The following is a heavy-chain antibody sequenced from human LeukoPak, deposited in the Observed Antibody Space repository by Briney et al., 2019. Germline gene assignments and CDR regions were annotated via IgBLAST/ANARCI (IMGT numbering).Heavy chain of an antibody. V-gene: IGHV4-38-2*02. D-gene: IGHD2-2*03. CDR2: ISHSGNT. CDR3: ARDGYLAVDY. Sequence: SETLSLTCTVSGYSISSGYCWGWIRQPPGKGLQWIGTISHSGNTYYNPSLQSRVAISVDTSKNQFSLKLSSVTAADTAVYYCARDGYLAVDYWGQGTLVTVSS. J-gene: IGHJ4*02. CDR1: GYSISSGYC.